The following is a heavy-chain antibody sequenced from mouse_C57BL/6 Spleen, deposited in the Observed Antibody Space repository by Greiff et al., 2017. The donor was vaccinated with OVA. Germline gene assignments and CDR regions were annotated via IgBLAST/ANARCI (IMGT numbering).Heavy chain of an antibody. V-gene: IGHV2-6-1*01. J-gene: IGHJ4*01. Sequence: VKLVESGPGLVAPSQSLSITCTVSGFSLTSYGVHWVRQPPGEGLEWLVVIWSDGSTTYNSALKSRLSISKDNSKSQVFLRMNSLQTDDTAMSYCARHGLYAMDYWGQGTSVTVSS. CDR3: ARHGLYAMDY. CDR1: GFSLTSYG. CDR2: IWSDGST.